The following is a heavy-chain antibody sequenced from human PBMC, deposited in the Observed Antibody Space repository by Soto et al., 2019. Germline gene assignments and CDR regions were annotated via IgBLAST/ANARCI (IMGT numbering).Heavy chain of an antibody. J-gene: IGHJ6*02. CDR1: GGSISDIYW. D-gene: IGHD3-10*01. CDR3: ARFGGGMDV. Sequence: PSETLSLTCAVSGGSISDIYWWFWIRQPPGKGLEWIGEIYHSGTTHYNPSLMSRLTISVDKSKNQFSLKLSSVTAADTAVYYCARFGGGMDVWGQGTTVTVSS. V-gene: IGHV4-4*02. CDR2: IYHSGTT.